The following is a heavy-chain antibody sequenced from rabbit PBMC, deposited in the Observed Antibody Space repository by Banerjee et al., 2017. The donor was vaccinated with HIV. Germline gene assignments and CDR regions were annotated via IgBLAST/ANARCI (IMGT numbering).Heavy chain of an antibody. J-gene: IGHJ3*01. CDR3: ARSNGAGAYGL. Sequence: QEQLEESGGDLVKPEGSLTLTCTASGFSFSSSYYMCWVRQAPGKGLEWIACIYTGSSVTTWYASWAKGRFTISKTSSTTVTLQMPSLAAADTATYFCARSNGAGAYGLWGQGTLVTVS. D-gene: IGHD6-1*01. CDR1: GFSFSSSYY. V-gene: IGHV1S45*01. CDR2: IYTGSSVTT.